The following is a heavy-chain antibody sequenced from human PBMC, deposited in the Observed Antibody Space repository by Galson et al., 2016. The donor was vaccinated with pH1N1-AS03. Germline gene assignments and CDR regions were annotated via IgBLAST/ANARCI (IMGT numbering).Heavy chain of an antibody. J-gene: IGHJ6*02. CDR2: SGTAGDT. CDR1: GFTFSSHD. Sequence: FLRLSCAGAGFTFSSHDMYWVRQPPGKGLEWVSASGTAGDTYYAGSVKGRFTISRENAKNSLYLQMNSLRAGDTAVYYCARGKEGYFYGMDVWGQGTTVTVSS. D-gene: IGHD3-10*01. V-gene: IGHV3-13*01. CDR3: ARGKEGYFYGMDV.